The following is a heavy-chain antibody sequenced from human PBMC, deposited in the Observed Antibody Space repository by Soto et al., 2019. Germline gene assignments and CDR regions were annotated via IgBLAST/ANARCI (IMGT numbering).Heavy chain of an antibody. CDR3: ARDPLTDSPPFDS. J-gene: IGHJ4*02. Sequence: GGSLRLSCAASGFTFSSYAMSWVRQAPGEGLEWVSLIYAGGSTYYADSVKGRFTFSRDISKNTLYLQMNSLRVEDTAVYYCARDPLTDSPPFDSWGQGTLVTVSS. CDR1: GFTFSSYA. CDR2: IYAGGST. V-gene: IGHV3-53*01.